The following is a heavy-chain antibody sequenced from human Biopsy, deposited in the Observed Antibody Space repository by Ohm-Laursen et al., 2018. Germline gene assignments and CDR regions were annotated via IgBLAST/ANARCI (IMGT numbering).Heavy chain of an antibody. CDR2: ISDTGTT. CDR1: GDSIGGSGDY. J-gene: IGHJ3*01. D-gene: IGHD3-3*01. Sequence: SDTLSLTCTVSGDSIGGSGDYWSWIRQPPGKGLEWIGYISDTGTTNYNPSLRGRVAMSVDTSKNQFSLQLTSVTAADTAMFFCARLFRLDDYWNDDPPDGFDVWGQGTMVTVSS. V-gene: IGHV4-61*08. CDR3: ARLFRLDDYWNDDPPDGFDV.